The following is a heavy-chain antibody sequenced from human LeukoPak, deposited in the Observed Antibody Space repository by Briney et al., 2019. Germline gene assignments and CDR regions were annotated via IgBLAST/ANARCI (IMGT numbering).Heavy chain of an antibody. J-gene: IGHJ6*02. CDR2: IYYSGST. D-gene: IGHD3-10*01. CDR1: GGSISSSRYY. Sequence: SETLSLTCTVSGGSISSSRYYWGWIRQLPGKGLEWIGSIYYSGSTDYNPSLKSRVTISVDTSKNQFSLKLSSVTAADTAVYYCARGNQFITMVRGGLYYYYYGMDVWGQGTTVTVSS. CDR3: ARGNQFITMVRGGLYYYYYGMDV. V-gene: IGHV4-39*07.